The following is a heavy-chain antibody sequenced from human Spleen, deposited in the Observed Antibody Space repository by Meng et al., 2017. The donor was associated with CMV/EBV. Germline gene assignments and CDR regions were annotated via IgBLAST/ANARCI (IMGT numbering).Heavy chain of an antibody. CDR2: LSHDEANI. D-gene: IGHD4-11*01. Sequence: GESLKISCAVSGFTFSTYAMHWVRQAPGKGLEWVAVLSHDEANIFYADSVKGRFTISRDNAKNSLYLQMNSLRAEDTAVYYCARVQMTTDYFDYWGQGTLVTVSS. J-gene: IGHJ4*02. V-gene: IGHV3-30*04. CDR1: GFTFSTYA. CDR3: ARVQMTTDYFDY.